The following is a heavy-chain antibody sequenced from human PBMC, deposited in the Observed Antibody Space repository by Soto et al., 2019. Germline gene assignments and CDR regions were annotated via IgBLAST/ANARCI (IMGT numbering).Heavy chain of an antibody. D-gene: IGHD6-13*01. Sequence: GESLKISCKGSGCNFANFWIGWVRQMPGKGLEWMGIIYPGDSDTGYSPSFKGQVTISADKSINTAYVQWSSLQASDTATYYCARSLVNGTYEAFDIWGQGTMVTVSS. CDR2: IYPGDSDT. CDR1: GCNFANFW. CDR3: ARSLVNGTYEAFDI. V-gene: IGHV5-51*01. J-gene: IGHJ3*02.